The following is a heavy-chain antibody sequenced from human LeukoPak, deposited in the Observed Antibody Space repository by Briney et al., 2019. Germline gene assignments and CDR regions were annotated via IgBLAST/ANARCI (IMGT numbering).Heavy chain of an antibody. CDR2: IIPIFGTA. J-gene: IGHJ4*02. CDR1: GGTFSSYA. Sequence: SVKVSCKASGGTFSSYAISWVRQAPGQGLEWMGGIIPIFGTANYAQKFQGRVTITADESTSTAYMELSSLRSEDTAAYYCASYQQWLVKGTFDYWGQGTLVTVSS. V-gene: IGHV1-69*01. CDR3: ASYQQWLVKGTFDY. D-gene: IGHD6-19*01.